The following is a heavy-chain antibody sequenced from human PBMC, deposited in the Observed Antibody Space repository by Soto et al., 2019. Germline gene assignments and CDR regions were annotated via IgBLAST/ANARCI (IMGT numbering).Heavy chain of an antibody. V-gene: IGHV3-30-3*01. CDR1: GFTFSSYA. CDR2: ISYDGSNK. J-gene: IGHJ4*02. D-gene: IGHD6-6*01. CDR3: ASGSSSPSDY. Sequence: QVQLVETGGAVFQPGRSLRLPCAASGFTFSSYARHWFRQAQGKGLEWVAVISYDGSNKYYADSVKGRFTISRDNSKNTLYLQMNSLRAEETAVYYCASGSSSPSDYWGQGTLVTVSS.